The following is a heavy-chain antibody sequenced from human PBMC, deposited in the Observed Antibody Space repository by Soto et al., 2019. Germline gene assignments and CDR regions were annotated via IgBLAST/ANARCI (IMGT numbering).Heavy chain of an antibody. V-gene: IGHV3-21*01. CDR1: GFTFSSYS. CDR3: ARDDGPPVDARCSSTSCRNYYYYYYMDV. Sequence: GGSLRLSCAASGFTFSSYSMNWVRQAPGKGLEWVSSISSSSSYIYYADSVKGRFTISRDNAKNSLYLQMNSLRAEDTAVYYCARDDGPPVDARCSSTSCRNYYYYYYMDVWGKGTTVTVSS. D-gene: IGHD2-2*01. CDR2: ISSSSSYI. J-gene: IGHJ6*03.